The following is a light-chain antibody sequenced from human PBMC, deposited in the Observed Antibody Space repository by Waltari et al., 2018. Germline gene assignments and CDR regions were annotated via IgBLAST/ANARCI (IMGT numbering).Light chain of an antibody. CDR2: GAS. CDR3: QQYGSSPLT. Sequence: EIVLTQSPGTLSLSPGERATLSCRASQSVSRNYLAWYQQKPGQAPRFLIYGASNRATGIPDRFSGSGSGTDFALTISRLEPEDFPVYYCQQYGSSPLTFGPGTKVDIK. V-gene: IGKV3-20*01. CDR1: QSVSRNY. J-gene: IGKJ3*01.